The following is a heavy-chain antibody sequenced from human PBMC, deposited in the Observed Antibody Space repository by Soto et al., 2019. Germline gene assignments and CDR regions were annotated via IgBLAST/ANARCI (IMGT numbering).Heavy chain of an antibody. J-gene: IGHJ4*02. CDR2: IYYGGST. Sequence: SESLSLTCTVPGYSIITDYWCWIRQSPGKGLEWIGFIYYGGSTNYNPSLKSRVTISVDTPKNQFSLKLSSVTAADTAVYYCAKNWNWGSLVHWGQGTLVTVS. D-gene: IGHD7-27*01. CDR3: AKNWNWGSLVH. V-gene: IGHV4-59*08. CDR1: GYSIITDY.